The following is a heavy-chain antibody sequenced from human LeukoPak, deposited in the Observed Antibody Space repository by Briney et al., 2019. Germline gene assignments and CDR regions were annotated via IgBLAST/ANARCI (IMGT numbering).Heavy chain of an antibody. CDR1: GGSISSYY. Sequence: SETLSLTCTVSGGSISSYYWSWIRQPAGKGLEWIGRIYTSGSTNYNPSLKSRVTISVDTSKNQFSLKLSSVTAADTAVYYCARGHLRRGIVVVPYFDYWGQGTLVTVSS. CDR2: IYTSGST. V-gene: IGHV4-4*07. CDR3: ARGHLRRGIVVVPYFDY. J-gene: IGHJ4*02. D-gene: IGHD3-22*01.